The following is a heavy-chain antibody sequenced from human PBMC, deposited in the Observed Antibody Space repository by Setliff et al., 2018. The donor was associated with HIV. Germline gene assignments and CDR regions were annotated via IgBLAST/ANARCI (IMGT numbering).Heavy chain of an antibody. V-gene: IGHV1-18*01. D-gene: IGHD2-8*01. J-gene: IGHJ4*02. CDR3: ARIVALNGYPSDY. CDR1: GYTFISYG. CDR2: ISVKNGNT. Sequence: GASVKVSCKASGYTFISYGVSWVRQAPGQGLEWMGWISVKNGNTNYAQKFQGRVTMTTDTSTSTAYMELRSLGSDDTAVYYCARIVALNGYPSDYWGQGTLVTVS.